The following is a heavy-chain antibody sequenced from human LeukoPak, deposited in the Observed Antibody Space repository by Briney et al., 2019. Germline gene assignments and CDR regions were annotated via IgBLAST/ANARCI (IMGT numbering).Heavy chain of an antibody. CDR3: ARDSGYGSGLDLDY. D-gene: IGHD6-19*01. Sequence: GGSLRLSCAASGFTFSTYSMKWVRQAPGKGLEWVSSISSSSSYIYYADSVKGRFTISRDNAKNSLYLQMNSLRAEDTAVYYCARDSGYGSGLDLDYWGQGTLVTVSS. CDR2: ISSSSSYI. CDR1: GFTFSTYS. J-gene: IGHJ4*02. V-gene: IGHV3-21*01.